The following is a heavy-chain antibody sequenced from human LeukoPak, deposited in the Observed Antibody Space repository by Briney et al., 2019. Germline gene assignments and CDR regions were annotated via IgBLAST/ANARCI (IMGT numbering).Heavy chain of an antibody. D-gene: IGHD6-19*01. CDR2: ISYDGSNK. J-gene: IGHJ4*02. CDR3: ARSPARYSSGWYSFDY. CDR1: GFTFSSYA. V-gene: IGHV3-30-3*01. Sequence: PGGSLRPSCAASGFTFSSYAMHWVRQAPGKGLEWVAVISYDGSNKYYADSVKGRFTISRDNSKNTLYLQMNSLRAEDTAVYYCARSPARYSSGWYSFDYWGQGTLVTVSS.